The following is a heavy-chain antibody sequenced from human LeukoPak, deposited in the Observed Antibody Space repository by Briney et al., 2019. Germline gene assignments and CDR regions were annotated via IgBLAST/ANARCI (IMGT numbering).Heavy chain of an antibody. CDR1: GHSISSGYY. J-gene: IGHJ3*02. CDR2: IYHSGST. D-gene: IGHD2-2*01. Sequence: SETLSLTCTVSGHSISSGYYWGWIRQPPGKGLEWIGSIYHSGSTYYNPFLKSRVTISVDTSKNQFSLKLSSVTAADTAVYYCARGLGYQLFDIWGQGTMVTVSS. CDR3: ARGLGYQLFDI. V-gene: IGHV4-38-2*02.